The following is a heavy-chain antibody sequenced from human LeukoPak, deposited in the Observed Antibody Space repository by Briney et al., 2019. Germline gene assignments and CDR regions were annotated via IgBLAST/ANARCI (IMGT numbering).Heavy chain of an antibody. CDR3: ARWTSSSWYFDS. V-gene: IGHV4-4*07. CDR2: IHTSGST. J-gene: IGHJ4*02. Sequence: PSETLSLSCTVSGGSISSYYWNWIRQPAGKGLEWIGRIHTSGSTDYNPSLKSRLTMSLDTPNNPFSLKLTSVTAADTAVYYCARWTSSSWYFDSWGQGTLVTVSS. D-gene: IGHD6-13*01. CDR1: GGSISSYY.